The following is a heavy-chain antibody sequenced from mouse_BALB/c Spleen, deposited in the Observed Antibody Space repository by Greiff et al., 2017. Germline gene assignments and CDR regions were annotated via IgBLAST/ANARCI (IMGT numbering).Heavy chain of an antibody. J-gene: IGHJ2*01. CDR2: INPYNDGT. D-gene: IGHD2-4*01. Sequence: VQLQQSGPELVKPGASVKMSCKASGYTFTSYVMHWVKQKPGQGLEWIGYINPYNDGTKYNEKFKGKATFTADTSSNTAYMQLSSLTSEDSAVYYCARLSGNMIKDDYWGQGTTRTVSS. CDR3: ARLSGNMIKDDY. CDR1: GYTFTSYV. V-gene: IGHV1-14*01.